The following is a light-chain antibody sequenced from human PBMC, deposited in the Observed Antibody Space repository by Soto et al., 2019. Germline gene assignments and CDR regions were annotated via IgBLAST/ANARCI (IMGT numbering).Light chain of an antibody. CDR1: QTISSW. J-gene: IGKJ4*01. CDR2: KAS. V-gene: IGKV1-5*03. CDR3: QQRYSGTLT. Sequence: DIQINQSPSTLSGSVGDRVTITCRASQTISSWLAWYPQKPGKAPKLLIYKASTLKSGVPSRFSGSGSGTDFTLSISSLQAEDFATYDCQQRYSGTLTVCGVTKVEIK.